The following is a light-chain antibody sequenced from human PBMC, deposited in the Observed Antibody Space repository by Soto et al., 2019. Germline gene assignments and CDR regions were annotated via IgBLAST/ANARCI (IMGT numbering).Light chain of an antibody. V-gene: IGLV4-69*01. J-gene: IGLJ2*01. CDR2: LNSDGSH. CDR3: QTWGTGNVV. CDR1: SGHSSNA. Sequence: QPVLTQSPSASASLGASVKLTCTLSSGHSSNAIAWHQQQPEKGPRYLMKLNSDGSHNKGDGIPDRFSGSSSGAERYLTIPSLQSEAEADYCCQTWGTGNVVFGGGTKLTVL.